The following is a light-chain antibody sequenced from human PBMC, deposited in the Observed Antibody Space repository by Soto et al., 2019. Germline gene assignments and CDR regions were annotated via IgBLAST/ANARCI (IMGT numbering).Light chain of an antibody. CDR1: SSDVGAFKY. Sequence: QSALTQPASVSGSPGQSITISCTGTSSDVGAFKYVSWYQQYPGKAPKLMIYEVSNRPSGISNRFSGSKSGNTASLTISGLQAEDEADYYCTSYTSSTTVLFGGGTNLTVL. J-gene: IGLJ2*01. V-gene: IGLV2-14*01. CDR3: TSYTSSTTVL. CDR2: EVS.